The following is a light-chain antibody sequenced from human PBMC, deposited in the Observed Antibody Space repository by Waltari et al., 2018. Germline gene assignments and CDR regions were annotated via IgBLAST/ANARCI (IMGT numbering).Light chain of an antibody. CDR1: QVTTNY. V-gene: IGKV1-9*01. CDR3: QQLKSYPLT. Sequence: DIQLTQSPSFLSASVGDRFTITCRTSQVTTNYLAWDQQKPGEAPKILIHAPSTLQSGVPARFSGSGSWTEFTLTISSLQPEDFATYHCQQLKSYPLTFGGGTKVEI. CDR2: APS. J-gene: IGKJ4*01.